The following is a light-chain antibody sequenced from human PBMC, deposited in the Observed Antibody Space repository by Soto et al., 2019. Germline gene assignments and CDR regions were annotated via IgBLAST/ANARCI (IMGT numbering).Light chain of an antibody. CDR3: ASYTRTTTLV. V-gene: IGLV2-11*01. CDR1: SSDVGGYNY. Sequence: QSALTQPRSVSGSPGQSVTISCTGSSSDVGGYNYVSWYQQHPGKAPKLMIYDVTKRPSGVPHRFSGSKSGNTASLTISGLQAEDEADYYCASYTRTTTLVFGGGTKVTVL. CDR2: DVT. J-gene: IGLJ2*01.